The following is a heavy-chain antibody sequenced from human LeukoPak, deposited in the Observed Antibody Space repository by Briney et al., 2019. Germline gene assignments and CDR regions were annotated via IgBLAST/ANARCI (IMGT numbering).Heavy chain of an antibody. V-gene: IGHV3-7*01. D-gene: IGHD5-18*01. J-gene: IGHJ4*02. CDR2: IKKDGSEK. CDR3: ARHLSGVTGYTYGRGIDY. Sequence: GGSLRLSCAASGFTFSSYWMSWVRQAPGKGLEWVANIKKDGSEKFYVDSVRGRFTISRDNAKTSLYLQMISLRAEDTAVYYCARHLSGVTGYTYGRGIDYWGQGTLVTVSS. CDR1: GFTFSSYW.